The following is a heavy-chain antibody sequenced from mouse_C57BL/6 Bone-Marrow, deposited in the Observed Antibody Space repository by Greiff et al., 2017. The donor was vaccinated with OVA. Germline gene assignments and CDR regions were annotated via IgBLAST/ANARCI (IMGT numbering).Heavy chain of an antibody. V-gene: IGHV5-9-1*02. J-gene: IGHJ4*01. CDR1: GLPFSSYA. D-gene: IGHD2-1*01. CDR3: TRLLDAMDY. Sequence: EVKLMESGEGLVKPGGSLKLSCAASGLPFSSYAMSWVRQTPEKRLEWVAYISSGGDYIYYAATVKGRFTISRDNARNTLYLQMSSLKSEDTARYYCTRLLDAMDYWGQGTSVTVSS. CDR2: ISSGGDYI.